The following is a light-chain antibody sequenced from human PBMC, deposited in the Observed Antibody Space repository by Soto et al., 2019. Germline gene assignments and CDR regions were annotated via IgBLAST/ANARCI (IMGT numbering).Light chain of an antibody. CDR2: DAS. CDR1: QSVSSY. Sequence: EIVLTQSPATLSLSPGERATLSCRASQSVSSYLAWYQQKPGQAPRLLIYDASNRATGIPARFIGSGSGTDFTLTISRLEPEDFAVYYCQHYVTSLTTFGQGTKVDIK. J-gene: IGKJ1*01. V-gene: IGKV3-11*01. CDR3: QHYVTSLTT.